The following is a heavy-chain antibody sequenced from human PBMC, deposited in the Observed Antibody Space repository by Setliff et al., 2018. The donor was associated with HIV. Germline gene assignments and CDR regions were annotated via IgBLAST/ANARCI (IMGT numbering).Heavy chain of an antibody. Sequence: ASVNVSCKASGYTFTDYFIHWVRQAPGQGLEWMGWISPQNGDRKIPQRFRGRVTMTRDTSINTAYMELSSLRYDDTAVYYCARDTVRATFSDYWGQGTLVTVSS. D-gene: IGHD1-26*01. CDR3: ARDTVRATFSDY. CDR2: ISPQNGDR. J-gene: IGHJ4*02. V-gene: IGHV1-2*02. CDR1: GYTFTDYF.